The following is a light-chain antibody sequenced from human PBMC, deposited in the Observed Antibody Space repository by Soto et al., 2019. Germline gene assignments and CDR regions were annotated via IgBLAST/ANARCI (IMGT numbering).Light chain of an antibody. CDR2: GAS. V-gene: IGKV3-15*01. J-gene: IGKJ1*01. Sequence: TRSPATLCVAQGERATLSFRASQSVSIDLAWYQQTPGQAPRLLIYGASTRATGIPVRFRGSASGTEFTRPICSLQSEDFTVYYCQQSNKWPLTFGQGTKVDIK. CDR3: QQSNKWPLT. CDR1: QSVSID.